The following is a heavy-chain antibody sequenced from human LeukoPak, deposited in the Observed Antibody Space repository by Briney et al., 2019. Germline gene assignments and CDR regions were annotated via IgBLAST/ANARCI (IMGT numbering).Heavy chain of an antibody. D-gene: IGHD2-2*01. Sequence: GGSLRLSCAASGFTFSSYSMNWVRQAPGKGLEWVSSISSSSYIYYADSVKGRFTISRDNAKNSLYLQMNSLRAEDTAVYYCARETPDCSSTSCYSEPNWFDPWGQGTLVTVSS. J-gene: IGHJ5*02. CDR3: ARETPDCSSTSCYSEPNWFDP. CDR1: GFTFSSYS. CDR2: ISSSSYI. V-gene: IGHV3-21*01.